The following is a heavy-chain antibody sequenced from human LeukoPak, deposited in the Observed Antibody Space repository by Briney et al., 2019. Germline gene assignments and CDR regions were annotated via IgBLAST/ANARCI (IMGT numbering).Heavy chain of an antibody. CDR2: ISAYNGNT. CDR3: ARDLIPYYYGSGSYFDY. V-gene: IGHV1-18*04. J-gene: IGHJ4*02. Sequence: ASVKVSCKASGYTFTSYGISWVRQAPGQGLEWMGWISAYNGNTNYAQKLQGRVTMTTDTSTSTAYMELRSLRSDDTAVYYCARDLIPYYYGSGSYFDYWGQGTLVTVSS. CDR1: GYTFTSYG. D-gene: IGHD3-10*01.